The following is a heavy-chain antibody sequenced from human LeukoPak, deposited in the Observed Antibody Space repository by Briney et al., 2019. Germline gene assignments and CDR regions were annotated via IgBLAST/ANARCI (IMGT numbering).Heavy chain of an antibody. CDR3: AREEDCSGGICYLGNAFDI. Sequence: SETLSLTCAVYGGSFSGYYWSWIRQPPGKGLEWTGEINHSGSTNYNASLKSRVTISVDTSKNQFSLKLSSVTAADTAVYYCAREEDCSGGICYLGNAFDIWGQGTMVTVSS. CDR2: INHSGST. J-gene: IGHJ3*02. V-gene: IGHV4-34*01. CDR1: GGSFSGYY. D-gene: IGHD2-15*01.